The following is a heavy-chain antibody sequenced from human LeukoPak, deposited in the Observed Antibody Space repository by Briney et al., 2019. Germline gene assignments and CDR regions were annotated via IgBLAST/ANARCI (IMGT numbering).Heavy chain of an antibody. CDR1: GGSISSYY. CDR2: IYYSGST. J-gene: IGHJ4*02. D-gene: IGHD6-19*01. CDR3: ARETPTRSSGFDY. V-gene: IGHV4-59*01. Sequence: SETLSLTCTDSGGSISSYYWSWIRQPPGKGLEWIGYIYYSGSTNYSPSLTSRVSISVDTCKNQFSLKPSSVPAADPAVYYCARETPTRSSGFDYWGQGTLVTVSS.